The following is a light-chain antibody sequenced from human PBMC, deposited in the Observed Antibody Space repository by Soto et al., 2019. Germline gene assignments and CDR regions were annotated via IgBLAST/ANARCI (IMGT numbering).Light chain of an antibody. CDR3: SSYTSRSPVV. CDR2: DVS. Sequence: SALTQPASVSGSPGQSITISCTGTSSDVGGYNYVSWYQPPPGTAPKLMIYDVSNRSAGVSNLFSGSKSGNKASLTISGLQDEEEADYYCSSYTSRSPVVFGGGTKLTVL. V-gene: IGLV2-14*01. CDR1: SSDVGGYNY. J-gene: IGLJ2*01.